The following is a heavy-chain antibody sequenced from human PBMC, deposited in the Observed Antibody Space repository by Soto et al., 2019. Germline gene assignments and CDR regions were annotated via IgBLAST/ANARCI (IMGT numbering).Heavy chain of an antibody. V-gene: IGHV3-48*01. D-gene: IGHD3-16*01. Sequence: GGSLRLSCAASGFTFSIYSMNWVRQAPGKGLEWLSYISSGSSTISYADSVRGRFTISRDNAKNSLFLQMNSLRAEDTAVYYCARVGWAAYHHYMDVWGKGTTVTV. CDR1: GFTFSIYS. J-gene: IGHJ6*03. CDR2: ISSGSSTI. CDR3: ARVGWAAYHHYMDV.